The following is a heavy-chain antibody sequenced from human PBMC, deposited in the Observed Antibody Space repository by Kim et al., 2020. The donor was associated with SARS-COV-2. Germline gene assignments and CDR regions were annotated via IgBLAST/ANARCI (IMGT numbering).Heavy chain of an antibody. V-gene: IGHV3-30*18. D-gene: IGHD2-21*01. CDR1: GFTFSSYG. Sequence: GGSLRLSCAASGFTFSSYGMHWVRQAPGKGLEWVAVISYDGSNKYYADSVKGRFTISRDNSKNTLYLQMNSLRAEDTAVYYCAKDILWWSLDYWGQGTLVTVSS. CDR2: ISYDGSNK. CDR3: AKDILWWSLDY. J-gene: IGHJ4*02.